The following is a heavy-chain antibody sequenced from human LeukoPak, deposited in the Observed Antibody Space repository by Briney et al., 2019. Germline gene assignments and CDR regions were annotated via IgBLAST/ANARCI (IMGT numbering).Heavy chain of an antibody. CDR1: GFTFSSYW. Sequence: GRSLRLSCAASGFTFSSYWMNWVRQAPGKGLEWVSAISGSGGSTYYADSVKGRFTISRDNSKNTLYLQMNSLRAEDTAVYYCVGAAPEYYFDYWGQGTLVTVSS. CDR3: VGAAPEYYFDY. D-gene: IGHD4/OR15-4a*01. V-gene: IGHV3-23*01. CDR2: ISGSGGST. J-gene: IGHJ4*02.